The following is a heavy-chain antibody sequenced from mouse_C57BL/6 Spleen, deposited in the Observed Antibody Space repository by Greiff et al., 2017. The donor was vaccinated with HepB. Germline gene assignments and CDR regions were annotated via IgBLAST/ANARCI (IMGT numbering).Heavy chain of an antibody. D-gene: IGHD1-1*01. CDR2: IYPGDGDT. J-gene: IGHJ2*01. Sequence: VQLQQSGAELVKPGASVKISCKASGYAFSSYWMNWVKQRPGKGLEWIGQIYPGDGDTNYNGKFKGKATLTADKSSSTAYMQLSSLTSEDSAVYFCARRELLPVFDYWGQGTTLTVSS. CDR3: ARRELLPVFDY. V-gene: IGHV1-80*01. CDR1: GYAFSSYW.